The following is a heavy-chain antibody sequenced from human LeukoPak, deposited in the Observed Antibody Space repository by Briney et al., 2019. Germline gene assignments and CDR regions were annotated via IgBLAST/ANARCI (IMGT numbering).Heavy chain of an antibody. J-gene: IGHJ3*02. CDR1: GYTFTSYG. CDR2: ISAYNGNT. V-gene: IGHV1-18*01. CDR3: ARGNTAMVTSDAFDI. D-gene: IGHD5-18*01. Sequence: ASVKVSCKASGYTFTSYGIGWVRQAPGQGLEWMGWISAYNGNTNYAQKLQGRVTMTTDTSTNTAYMELRSLRSDDTAVYYCARGNTAMVTSDAFDIWGQGTMVTVSS.